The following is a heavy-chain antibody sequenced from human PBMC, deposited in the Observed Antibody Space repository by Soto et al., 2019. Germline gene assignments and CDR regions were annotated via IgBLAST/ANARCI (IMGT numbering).Heavy chain of an antibody. CDR1: GFTFSSYS. Sequence: GGSLRLSCAASGFTFSSYSMNWVRQAPGKGLEWVSSISSSSSYIYYADSVKGRFTISRDNAKNSLYLQMNSLRAEDTAVYYCARVLTGDYDILTGYYPYYYYYYGMDVWGQGTTVTVSS. CDR3: ARVLTGDYDILTGYYPYYYYYYGMDV. V-gene: IGHV3-21*01. D-gene: IGHD3-9*01. J-gene: IGHJ6*02. CDR2: ISSSSSYI.